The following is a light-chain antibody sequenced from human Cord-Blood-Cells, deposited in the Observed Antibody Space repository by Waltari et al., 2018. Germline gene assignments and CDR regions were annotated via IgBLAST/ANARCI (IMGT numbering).Light chain of an antibody. CDR2: LGS. J-gene: IGKJ2*03. V-gene: IGKV2-28*01. CDR1: QSLLHSNGYNY. CDR3: MQALQTPYS. Sequence: DIVMTQSPLSLPVTPGEPVSISCSSSQSLLHSNGYNYLDCYLQKPGQSPQLLIYLGSNRASGVPDRFSGSGSGTDFTLKISRVEAEDVGVYYCMQALQTPYSFGQGTKLEIK.